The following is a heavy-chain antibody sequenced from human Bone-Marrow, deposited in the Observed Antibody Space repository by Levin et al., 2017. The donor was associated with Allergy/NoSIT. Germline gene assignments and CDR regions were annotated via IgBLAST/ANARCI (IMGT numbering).Heavy chain of an antibody. J-gene: IGHJ4*02. Sequence: ASVKVSCKTSGYTFTSFDINWVRQATGQGLEWMGWMYPNSDNAGYAQKFQGRVTMTRNTSISTAYMELSSLRSEDTAIYYCARGELGSGYLFDYWGQGT. CDR1: GYTFTSFD. V-gene: IGHV1-8*01. D-gene: IGHD5-12*01. CDR3: ARGELGSGYLFDY. CDR2: MYPNSDNA.